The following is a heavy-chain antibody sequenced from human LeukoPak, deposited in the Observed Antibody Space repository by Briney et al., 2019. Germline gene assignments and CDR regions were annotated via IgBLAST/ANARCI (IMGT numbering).Heavy chain of an antibody. CDR1: GYSFTSYW. Sequence: GESLKISCKGSGYSFTSYWIGWVRQMPGKGLERMGIIYPGDSDTRYSPSFQGQVTISADKSISTAYLQWSSLKASDTAMYYCARDDWNSNGAFDIWGQGTMVTVSS. CDR3: ARDDWNSNGAFDI. V-gene: IGHV5-51*01. J-gene: IGHJ3*02. CDR2: IYPGDSDT. D-gene: IGHD1-7*01.